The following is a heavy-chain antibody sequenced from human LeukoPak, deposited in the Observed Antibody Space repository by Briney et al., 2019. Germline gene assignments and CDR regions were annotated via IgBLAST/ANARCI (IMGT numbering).Heavy chain of an antibody. V-gene: IGHV3-43*02. CDR3: AKVLGYYDSSGYYQEGGFDY. D-gene: IGHD3-22*01. Sequence: GGSVILSCAASGFTYDYYAMLWVRQAPGKGLEGVAHISGDGGSTYYADSVKGQFTISRDNSKNSLYLQMNSLRTEGTALYYCAKVLGYYDSSGYYQEGGFDYWGQGTLVTVSS. J-gene: IGHJ4*02. CDR2: ISGDGGST. CDR1: GFTYDYYA.